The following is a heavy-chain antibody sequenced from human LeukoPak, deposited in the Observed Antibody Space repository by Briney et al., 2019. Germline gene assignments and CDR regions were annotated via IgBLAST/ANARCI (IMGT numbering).Heavy chain of an antibody. CDR2: IIPIFGTA. Sequence: SVKLSCKASGGTFSSYAISWVRQAPGPGLEWMGGIIPIFGTANYAQQFQGRVTITSDTSTSTAYMELSSLRSDDAAVYYCVGVVGYSYGVRNWFVLWGEGTLVTVSS. CDR1: GGTFSSYA. CDR3: VGVVGYSYGVRNWFVL. D-gene: IGHD5-18*01. V-gene: IGHV1-69*06. J-gene: IGHJ5*02.